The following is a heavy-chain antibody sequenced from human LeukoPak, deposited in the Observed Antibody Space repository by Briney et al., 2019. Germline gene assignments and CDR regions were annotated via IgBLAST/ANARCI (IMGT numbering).Heavy chain of an antibody. J-gene: IGHJ4*02. CDR3: TRQRVGTGTCDY. Sequence: PGRSLRLSCAASGFTFSASPMHWVRQASGRGLEWVGRIRDKANSYATAYAASVKGRFTISRDDSKNTAYLEMNSLKTEDTAVYYCTRQRVGTGTCDYWGQGTLVTVSS. CDR2: IRDKANSYAT. CDR1: GFTFSASP. V-gene: IGHV3-73*01. D-gene: IGHD3-16*01.